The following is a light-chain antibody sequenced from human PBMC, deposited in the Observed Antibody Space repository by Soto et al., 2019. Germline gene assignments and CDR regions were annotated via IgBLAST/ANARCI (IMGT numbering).Light chain of an antibody. CDR3: AAWDDGLNGWV. CDR2: RND. CDR1: NSNIGTNT. J-gene: IGLJ3*02. V-gene: IGLV1-44*01. Sequence: QLVLTQPPSVSGTPGQRVTISCSGSNSNIGTNTLNWYQQLPGTAPKLLIYRNDQRPSGVPDRFSGSKSGTSASLTICGPQSEDEADYYCAAWDDGLNGWVFGGGTKLTVL.